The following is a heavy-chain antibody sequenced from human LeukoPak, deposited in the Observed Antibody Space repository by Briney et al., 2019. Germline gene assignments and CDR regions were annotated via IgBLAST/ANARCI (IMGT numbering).Heavy chain of an antibody. CDR3: ARASYDFWSGYYIGNAFDI. D-gene: IGHD3-3*01. CDR1: GGTFSSYT. V-gene: IGHV1-69*05. J-gene: IGHJ3*02. CDR2: IIPIFGTA. Sequence: SVKVSCKASGGTFSSYTFTWVRQAPGQGLEWMGRIIPIFGTANYAQKFQGRVTITTDESTSTAYMELSSLRSQDTAVYYCARASYDFWSGYYIGNAFDIWGQGTMVTVSS.